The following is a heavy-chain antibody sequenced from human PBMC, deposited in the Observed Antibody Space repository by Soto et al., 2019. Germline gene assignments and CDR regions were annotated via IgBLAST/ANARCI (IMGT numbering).Heavy chain of an antibody. J-gene: IGHJ4*02. CDR1: GATFSSYA. V-gene: IGHV1-69*14. Sequence: QVQLVQSGAEVRQPASSVKVSCKTSGATFSSYAITWVRQAPGQGLEWMGGIVPTVDTSTYAQKFQGRVTITADKLINTVYMELSSLRSDDTAVYYCVRVVAIAGYPDNWGQGTLVTVSS. CDR3: VRVVAIAGYPDN. CDR2: IVPTVDTS. D-gene: IGHD5-12*01.